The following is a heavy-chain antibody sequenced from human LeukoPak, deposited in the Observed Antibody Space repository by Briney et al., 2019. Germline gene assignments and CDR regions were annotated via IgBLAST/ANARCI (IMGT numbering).Heavy chain of an antibody. Sequence: HPGGSLRLSCAASGFTVSSNYMSWVRQAPGKGLEWVSVIYSGGSSYYADSVKGRFTISRDNAKNSLYLQMNSLRAEDTAVYYCARVRTGGGYMDVWGKGTTVTVSS. J-gene: IGHJ6*03. CDR2: IYSGGSS. CDR1: GFTVSSNY. V-gene: IGHV3-53*01. CDR3: ARVRTGGGYMDV. D-gene: IGHD1-14*01.